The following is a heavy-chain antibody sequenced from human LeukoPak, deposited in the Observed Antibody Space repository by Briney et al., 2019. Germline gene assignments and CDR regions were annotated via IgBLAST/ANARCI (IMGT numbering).Heavy chain of an antibody. V-gene: IGHV3-48*02. J-gene: IGHJ3*02. Sequence: GGSLRLSCAASGFSFSAYSINWVRQAPGKGLEWVSYISSSSSVINYADSVKGRFTISRDNAQKSVYLQMNGLRDEDTAVYYCAREYLVAPLSTMATFDIWGQGTMVTVSS. CDR3: AREYLVAPLSTMATFDI. CDR2: ISSSSSVI. CDR1: GFSFSAYS. D-gene: IGHD3-9*01.